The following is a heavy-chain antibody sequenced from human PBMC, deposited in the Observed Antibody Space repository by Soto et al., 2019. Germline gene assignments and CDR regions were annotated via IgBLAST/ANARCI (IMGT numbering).Heavy chain of an antibody. CDR2: IYYSGST. Sequence: LSLTCTVSGGSISSYYWSWIRQPPGKGLEWIGYIYYSGSTNYNPSLKSRVTISVDTSKNQFSLKLSSVTAADTAVYYCARAGQAGDYVWGSYRYAFDIWGQGTMVTVSS. J-gene: IGHJ3*02. V-gene: IGHV4-59*01. D-gene: IGHD3-16*02. CDR1: GGSISSYY. CDR3: ARAGQAGDYVWGSYRYAFDI.